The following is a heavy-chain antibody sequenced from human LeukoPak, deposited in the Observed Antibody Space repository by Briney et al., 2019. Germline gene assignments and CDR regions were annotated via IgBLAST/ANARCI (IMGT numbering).Heavy chain of an antibody. Sequence: SETLSLTCTVSGDSLSSGSYYWGWIRQPPGKGLEWIGSIYYSGRTYYNPSLKSRVTVSVDTSNNQFSLKLSSVTAADTAVYYCARLDYSGWHAFDIWGQGTMVPVS. V-gene: IGHV4-39*01. D-gene: IGHD6-19*01. CDR3: ARLDYSGWHAFDI. CDR2: IYYSGRT. J-gene: IGHJ3*02. CDR1: GDSLSSGSYY.